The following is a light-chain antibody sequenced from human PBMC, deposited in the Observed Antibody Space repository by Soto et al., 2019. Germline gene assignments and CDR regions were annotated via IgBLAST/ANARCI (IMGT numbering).Light chain of an antibody. CDR2: LNSDGSH. V-gene: IGLV4-69*01. Sequence: QPVLTQSPSASASLGASVKLTCTLSSGHSSYAIAWHQQQPEKGPRYLMRLNSDGSHTKGDGIPDRFSGSSSGAERYLTISSLQSDDEGDYYCQTWGTGIRVFGGGTKLTVL. CDR3: QTWGTGIRV. J-gene: IGLJ2*01. CDR1: SGHSSYA.